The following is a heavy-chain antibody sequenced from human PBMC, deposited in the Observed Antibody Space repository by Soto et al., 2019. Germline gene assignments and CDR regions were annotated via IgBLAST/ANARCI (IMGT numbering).Heavy chain of an antibody. CDR1: GFTFSSYS. CDR3: ARDPTIFGVVTYYYGMDV. V-gene: IGHV3-21*01. CDR2: ISSSSSYI. J-gene: IGHJ6*02. D-gene: IGHD3-3*01. Sequence: GGSLRLSCAASGFTFSSYSMNWVRQAPGKGLEWVSSISSSSSYIYYADSVKGRFTISRDNAKNSLYLQMNSLRAEDTAVYYCARDPTIFGVVTYYYGMDVWGQGTTVTVSS.